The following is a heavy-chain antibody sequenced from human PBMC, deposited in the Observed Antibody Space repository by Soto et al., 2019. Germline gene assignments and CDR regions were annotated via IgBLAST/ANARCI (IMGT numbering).Heavy chain of an antibody. CDR1: GFTFDDYA. CDR3: AKESMVRGDY. D-gene: IGHD3-10*01. Sequence: GVSLRLSCAASGFTFDDYAMHWVRQAPGKGLEWVSGISWNSGSIGYADSVKGRFTISRDNAKNSLYLQMNSLRAEDTALYYCAKESMVRGDYWGQGTLVTVSS. V-gene: IGHV3-9*01. CDR2: ISWNSGSI. J-gene: IGHJ4*02.